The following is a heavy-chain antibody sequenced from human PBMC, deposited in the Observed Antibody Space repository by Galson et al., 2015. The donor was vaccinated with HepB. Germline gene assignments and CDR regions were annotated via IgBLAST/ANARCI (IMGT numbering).Heavy chain of an antibody. CDR2: IYWDDDK. J-gene: IGHJ5*02. V-gene: IGHV2-5*02. CDR1: GFSLSTSGVG. D-gene: IGHD1-26*01. Sequence: PALVKPTQTLTLTCTFSGFSLSTSGVGVGWIRQPPGKALEWLALIYWDDDKRYSPSLKSRLTITKDTSKNQVVLTMTNMDPVDTATYYCAHRRSGWELLRRSWFDPWGQGTLVTVSS. CDR3: AHRRSGWELLRRSWFDP.